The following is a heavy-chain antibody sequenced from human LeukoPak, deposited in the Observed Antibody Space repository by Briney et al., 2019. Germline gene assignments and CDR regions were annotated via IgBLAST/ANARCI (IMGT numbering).Heavy chain of an antibody. CDR1: GFIVSSKY. Sequence: EGSLRLSCAASGFIVSSKYMSWVRQAPGKGLEWVSTVYSNDDTYYADPVKGRFSISRDKSKNTLYLQMNSLRAEDTAVYYCGSSTVHYYNYGMDVWGQGATVTVSS. J-gene: IGHJ6*02. CDR3: GSSTVHYYNYGMDV. V-gene: IGHV3-53*01. D-gene: IGHD2-21*02. CDR2: VYSNDDT.